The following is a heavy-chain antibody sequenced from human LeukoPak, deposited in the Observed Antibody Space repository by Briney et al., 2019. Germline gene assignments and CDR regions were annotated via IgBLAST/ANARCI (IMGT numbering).Heavy chain of an antibody. J-gene: IGHJ5*02. CDR3: ARGPRVDILTGLNWFDP. V-gene: IGHV4-34*01. CDR1: GGSFSSYY. Sequence: PSETLSLTCAVDGGSFSSYYWSWLRQPPGKGLEWIAEINHSGSTNYNPSLKSRVTISIDTSKNQFYLKLSSVTAADTAVYYCARGPRVDILTGLNWFDPWGQGTLVTVSS. CDR2: INHSGST. D-gene: IGHD3-9*01.